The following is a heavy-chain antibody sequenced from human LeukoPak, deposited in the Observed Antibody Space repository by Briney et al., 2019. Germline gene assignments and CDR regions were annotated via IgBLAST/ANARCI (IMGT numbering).Heavy chain of an antibody. D-gene: IGHD2-15*01. V-gene: IGHV4-59*07. CDR2: IYYSGST. CDR3: ARFSGSGPPRYFDL. Sequence: KSSDTLPHICCVCGVPISSYYWSWIRQPPGKGLEWIGYIYYSGSTNYNPSLKSRVTISVDTSKNQFSLKLSSVTAADTAVYYCARFSGSGPPRYFDLWGRGTLVTVSS. CDR1: GVPISSYY. J-gene: IGHJ2*01.